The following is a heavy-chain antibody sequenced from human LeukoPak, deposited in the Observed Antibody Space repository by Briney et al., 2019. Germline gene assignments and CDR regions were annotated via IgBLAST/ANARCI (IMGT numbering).Heavy chain of an antibody. CDR1: GFTFSNAW. D-gene: IGHD2-15*01. Sequence: GGSLRLSCAASGFTFSNAWMTWVRQAPGKGLEWVGRIKSKSEGGTTDYAAPVKGRVTISRDDSKNTLYLQINSLKTEDTAVYYCTTAPPYCSGGRCSYFDYWGQGTLLTVSS. V-gene: IGHV3-15*01. CDR3: TTAPPYCSGGRCSYFDY. J-gene: IGHJ4*02. CDR2: IKSKSEGGTT.